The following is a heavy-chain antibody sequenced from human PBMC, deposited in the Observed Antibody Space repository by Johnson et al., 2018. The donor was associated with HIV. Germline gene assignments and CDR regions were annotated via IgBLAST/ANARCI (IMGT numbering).Heavy chain of an antibody. Sequence: LLVESGGGFVQPGRSLRLSCAASGFTFDDYAMHWVRQAPGKGLEWVSGISWNSGSIGYADSVKGRFTISRDNAKNSLYLQMNSLRAEDTAVYYCAKGADYSDYEGAFDIWGQGTMVTVSS. J-gene: IGHJ3*02. CDR1: GFTFDDYA. CDR3: AKGADYSDYEGAFDI. V-gene: IGHV3-9*01. D-gene: IGHD4-17*01. CDR2: ISWNSGSI.